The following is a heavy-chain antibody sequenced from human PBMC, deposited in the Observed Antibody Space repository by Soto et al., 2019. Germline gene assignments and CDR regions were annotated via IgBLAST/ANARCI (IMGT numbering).Heavy chain of an antibody. CDR1: GFTFSSYG. Sequence: PGGSLRLSCAASGFTFSSYGMHWVRQAPGKGLEWVAVIWYDGSNKYYADSVKGRFTISRDNSKNTLYLQMNSLRAEDTAVYYCARDRRTHCSGGSCYSAGFDYWGQGTLVTVSS. D-gene: IGHD2-15*01. CDR3: ARDRRTHCSGGSCYSAGFDY. V-gene: IGHV3-33*01. J-gene: IGHJ4*02. CDR2: IWYDGSNK.